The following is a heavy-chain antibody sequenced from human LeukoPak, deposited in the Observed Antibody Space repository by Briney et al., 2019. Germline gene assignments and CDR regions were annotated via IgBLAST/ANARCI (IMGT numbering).Heavy chain of an antibody. D-gene: IGHD6-13*01. J-gene: IGHJ6*03. V-gene: IGHV1-18*01. CDR3: ARAKSSSWYAYYYYYYMDV. CDR2: ISAYNGNT. CDR1: GYTFTSYG. Sequence: ASVKVSCKASGYTFTSYGISWVRQAPGQGLEWMGWISAYNGNTNYAQKLQGRVTMTTDTSTSKAYMELRSLRSDDTAVYYCARAKSSSWYAYYYYYYMDVWGKGTTVTVSS.